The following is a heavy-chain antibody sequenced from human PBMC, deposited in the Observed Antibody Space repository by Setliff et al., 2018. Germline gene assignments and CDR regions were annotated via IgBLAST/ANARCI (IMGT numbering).Heavy chain of an antibody. CDR3: ARSGSFGMRYWFDY. V-gene: IGHV1-2*02. CDR2: ISPHSGDT. Sequence: ASVQVSCKTSGNSFTVFYLHWVRQAPGQGLEWMGWISPHSGDTHYAQKFQSRVRMTRDTSTYAAYLELSDLTSDDTAMYYCARSGSFGMRYWFDYWGQGARVTVSS. J-gene: IGHJ4*02. D-gene: IGHD1-26*01. CDR1: GNSFTVFY.